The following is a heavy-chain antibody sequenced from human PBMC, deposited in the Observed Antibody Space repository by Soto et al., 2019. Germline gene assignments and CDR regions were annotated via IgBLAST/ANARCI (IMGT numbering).Heavy chain of an antibody. Sequence: PSETLSLTCTVSDVSIGRYYWSWIRQPPGKGLEWIGYIYYSGSTNYNPSLKSRVTISVDTSKNQFSLKLSSVTAADTAVYYCARLGAYCQPLDLCGPGTLVIVSS. CDR1: DVSIGRYY. CDR2: IYYSGST. CDR3: ARLGAYCQPLDL. J-gene: IGHJ5*02. V-gene: IGHV4-59*08. D-gene: IGHD2-2*01.